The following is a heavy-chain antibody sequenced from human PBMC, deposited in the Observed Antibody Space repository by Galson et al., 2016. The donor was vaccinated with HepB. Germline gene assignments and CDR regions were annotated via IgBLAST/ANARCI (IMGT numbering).Heavy chain of an antibody. CDR1: GFTLSRHY. CDR3: ARESVIGTTPRDDAADV. Sequence: SLRLSCAASGFTLSRHYMTWVRQAPGKGLEWLANIKQDASEQFYADSVKGRFTISRDNAKNSLFLQMNSLRVDDTAVYYCARESVIGTTPRDDAADVWGQGTMVIVSA. V-gene: IGHV3-7*04. J-gene: IGHJ3*01. CDR2: IKQDASEQ. D-gene: IGHD1-20*01.